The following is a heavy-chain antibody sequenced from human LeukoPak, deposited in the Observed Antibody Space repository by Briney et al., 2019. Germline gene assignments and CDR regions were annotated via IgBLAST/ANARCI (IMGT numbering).Heavy chain of an antibody. V-gene: IGHV3-30*04. Sequence: ARTLRLSCAASGFTFSSYAMHWVRQAPGKGLEWVAVISYDGSNKYYADSVKGRFTISRDNSKNTLYLQMNSLRAEDTAVYYCASSSSWYRSLDYWGQGTLVTVSS. J-gene: IGHJ4*02. CDR3: ASSSSWYRSLDY. D-gene: IGHD6-13*01. CDR1: GFTFSSYA. CDR2: ISYDGSNK.